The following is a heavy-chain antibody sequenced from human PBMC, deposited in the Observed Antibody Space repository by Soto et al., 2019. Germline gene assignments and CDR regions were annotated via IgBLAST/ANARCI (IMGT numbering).Heavy chain of an antibody. CDR1: GGSISSSSYY. D-gene: IGHD4-4*01. V-gene: IGHV4-39*01. CDR3: ASNYAYYYYYGMDV. CDR2: IYYSGST. J-gene: IGHJ6*02. Sequence: PSETLSLTCTVSGGSISSSSYYWGWLRQPPGRGLEWIGSIYYSGSTYYNPSLKSRVTISVDTSKNQFSLKLSYVTAADTAVYYCASNYAYYYYYGMDVWGQGTTVTVSS.